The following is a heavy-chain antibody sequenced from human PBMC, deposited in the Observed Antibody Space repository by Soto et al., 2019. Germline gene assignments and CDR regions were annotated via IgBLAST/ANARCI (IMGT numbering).Heavy chain of an antibody. V-gene: IGHV1-69*06. J-gene: IGHJ4*02. CDR1: GGTFSSYA. Sequence: GASVKVSCKASGGTFSSYAISWVRQAPGQGLEWMGGIIPIFGTANYAQKFQGRVTITADKSTSTAYMELSSLRSEDTAVYYCARSGGDYVDPRNYFDYWGQGTPVTVSS. D-gene: IGHD4-17*01. CDR3: ARSGGDYVDPRNYFDY. CDR2: IIPIFGTA.